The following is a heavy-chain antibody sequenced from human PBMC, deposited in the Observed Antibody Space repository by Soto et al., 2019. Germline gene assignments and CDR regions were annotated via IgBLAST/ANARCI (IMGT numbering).Heavy chain of an antibody. J-gene: IGHJ6*03. CDR1: GFTFSSYW. Sequence: EVQLVESGGGLVQPGGSLRLSCAASGFTFSSYWMSWVRQAPGKGLEWVANIKQDGSEKYYVDSVKGRFTISRDNAKNPLYLQRNSLRAEDTAVYYCARDKYYGSGSYWIYYYYYMDVWGKGTKVTVSS. CDR2: IKQDGSEK. V-gene: IGHV3-7*01. D-gene: IGHD3-10*01. CDR3: ARDKYYGSGSYWIYYYYYMDV.